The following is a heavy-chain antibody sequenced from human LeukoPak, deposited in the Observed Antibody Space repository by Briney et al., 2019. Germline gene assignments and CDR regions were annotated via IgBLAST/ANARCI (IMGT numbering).Heavy chain of an antibody. CDR2: IKQDGSGK. CDR3: ARGGEGSPNSFDY. CDR1: GFTFSSYW. D-gene: IGHD3-16*01. J-gene: IGHJ4*02. Sequence: HAGGSLRLSCAASGFTFSSYWMSWVRQAPGKGLEWVANIKQDGSGKYYVDSVKGRFTISRDNAKNSLYLQMNSLRAEDTAVYYCARGGEGSPNSFDYWGQGTLVTVSS. V-gene: IGHV3-7*01.